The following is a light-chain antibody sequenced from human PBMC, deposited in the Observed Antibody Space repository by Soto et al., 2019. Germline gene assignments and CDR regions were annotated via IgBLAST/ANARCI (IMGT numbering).Light chain of an antibody. J-gene: IGLJ2*01. CDR1: DSDVGGYNY. V-gene: IGLV2-14*01. Sequence: QSALTQPASVSGSPGQSITISCTGTDSDVGGYNYVSWYQQHPGKAPKLMIYGVYNRPSGVSNRFSGSKSGNTASLTISGLQAEDEADYYCISFTNNNTPHVVFGGGTQLTVL. CDR3: ISFTNNNTPHVV. CDR2: GVY.